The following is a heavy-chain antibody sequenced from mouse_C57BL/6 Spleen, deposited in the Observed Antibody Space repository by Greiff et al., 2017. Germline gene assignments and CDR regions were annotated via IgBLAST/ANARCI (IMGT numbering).Heavy chain of an antibody. J-gene: IGHJ2*01. CDR2: IYPGDGDT. CDR3: ARRDGYPYYFDY. V-gene: IGHV1-80*01. CDR1: GYAFSSYW. D-gene: IGHD2-3*01. Sequence: VQLKESGAELVKPGASVKISCKASGYAFSSYWMNWVKQRPGKGLEWIGQIYPGDGDTNYNGKFKGKATLTADKSSSTAYMQLSSLTSEDSAVYFCARRDGYPYYFDYWGQGTTLTVSS.